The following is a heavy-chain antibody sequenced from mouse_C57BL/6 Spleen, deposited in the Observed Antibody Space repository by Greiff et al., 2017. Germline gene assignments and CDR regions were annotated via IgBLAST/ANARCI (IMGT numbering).Heavy chain of an antibody. V-gene: IGHV5-17*01. CDR2: ISSGSSTI. Sequence: EVKLVESGGGLVKPGGSLKLSCAASGFTFSDYGMHWVRQAPEKGLEWVAYISSGSSTIYYADTVKGRFTISRDNAKNTLFLQMTSLRSEDTAMYYCARGGYYYGSSYPAWFAYWGQGTLVTVSA. J-gene: IGHJ3*01. CDR3: ARGGYYYGSSYPAWFAY. D-gene: IGHD1-1*01. CDR1: GFTFSDYG.